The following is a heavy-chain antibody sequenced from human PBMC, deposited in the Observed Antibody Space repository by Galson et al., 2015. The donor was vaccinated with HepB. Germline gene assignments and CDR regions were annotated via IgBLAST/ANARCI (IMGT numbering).Heavy chain of an antibody. J-gene: IGHJ1*01. CDR3: AYFTSGSAEDLHY. CDR2: IIPIFGTA. D-gene: IGHD3-10*01. Sequence: SVKVSCKASGGTFSSYSIIWVRQAPGQGLEWMGGIIPIFGTANYAQKFQGRVTIAADESTSTAYMVLRSLRYEGTAVYYCAYFTSGSAEDLHYWGQGTLVTVSS. V-gene: IGHV1-69*13. CDR1: GGTFSSYS.